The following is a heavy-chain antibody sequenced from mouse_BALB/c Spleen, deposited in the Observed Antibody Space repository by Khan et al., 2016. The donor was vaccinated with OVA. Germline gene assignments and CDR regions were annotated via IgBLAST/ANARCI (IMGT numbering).Heavy chain of an antibody. CDR2: INPSTGYA. Sequence: QVQLQQSGTELAKPGASVKMSCKASGYTFTSYWIHWVKQRPGQGLEWIGYINPSTGYAEYNQKFKDKATLTADKSSSTAYMQLSSLTSEDSAVYYCARCALYYYGSVGDAMDYWGQGTSVTVSS. J-gene: IGHJ4*01. V-gene: IGHV1-7*01. D-gene: IGHD1-1*01. CDR3: ARCALYYYGSVGDAMDY. CDR1: GYTFTSYW.